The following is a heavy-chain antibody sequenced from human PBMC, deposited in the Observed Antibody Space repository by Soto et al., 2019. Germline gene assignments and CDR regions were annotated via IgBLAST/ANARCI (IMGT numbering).Heavy chain of an antibody. CDR3: ASSYGHAWYTY. Sequence: SETLSLTCTFSGDSISSYYWSWIRQPPGKGLEWIGYIHYSGSSHYNPSLKSRLTMSVDRSKNQFSLKLSSVTAADTAAYYCASSYGHAWYTYWGQGTLVTVSS. J-gene: IGHJ4*02. D-gene: IGHD6-13*01. CDR2: IHYSGSS. V-gene: IGHV4-59*01. CDR1: GDSISSYY.